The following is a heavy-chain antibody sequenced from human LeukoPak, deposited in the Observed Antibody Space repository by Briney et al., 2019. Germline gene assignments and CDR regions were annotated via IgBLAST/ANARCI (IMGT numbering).Heavy chain of an antibody. J-gene: IGHJ3*02. V-gene: IGHV1-69*13. CDR1: GGTFSSYA. Sequence: ASVKVSCKASGGTFSSYAISWLRQAPGQGLEWMGGIIPIFGTANYAQKFQGRVTITADESTSTAYMELSSLRSEDTAVFYFARDTQYDILTGYQTDDAFDIWGQGTMVTVSS. D-gene: IGHD3-9*01. CDR3: ARDTQYDILTGYQTDDAFDI. CDR2: IIPIFGTA.